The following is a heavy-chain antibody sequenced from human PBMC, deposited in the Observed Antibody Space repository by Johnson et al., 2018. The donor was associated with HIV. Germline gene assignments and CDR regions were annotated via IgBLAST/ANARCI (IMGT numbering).Heavy chain of an antibody. CDR1: GFTFSSYA. J-gene: IGHJ3*02. D-gene: IGHD6-19*01. Sequence: VPLVESGGGVVPPGRSLRLSCAASGFTFSSYAMHWVRQAPGKGLEWVAVISYDGSNKYYADSVKGRFTIYRDNSKNTLYLQMNSLRAEDTAVYYCARVHPAVAGNDAFDIWGQGTMVTVSS. V-gene: IGHV3-30-3*01. CDR2: ISYDGSNK. CDR3: ARVHPAVAGNDAFDI.